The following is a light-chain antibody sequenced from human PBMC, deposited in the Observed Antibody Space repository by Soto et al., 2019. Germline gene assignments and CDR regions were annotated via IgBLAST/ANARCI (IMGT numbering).Light chain of an antibody. Sequence: QSVLTQPASVSGSPGQSITISCNGTSSDIGGSNWVSWYQQHPGRAPKLIIFVVSGRPSGVSDRFSGSRSDNTASLTISGLQAEDEADYYCTSHSSSGTLAVFGTGNKLTVL. J-gene: IGLJ1*01. CDR2: VVS. V-gene: IGLV2-14*01. CDR3: TSHSSSGTLAV. CDR1: SSDIGGSNW.